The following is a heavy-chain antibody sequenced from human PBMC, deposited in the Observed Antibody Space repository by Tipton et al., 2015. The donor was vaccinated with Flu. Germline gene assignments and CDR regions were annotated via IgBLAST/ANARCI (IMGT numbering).Heavy chain of an antibody. Sequence: SLRLSCAASGFTFSSYSMNWVRQAPGKGLEWVSYISSSSSTIYYADSVKGRFTISRDNAKNSLYLQMNSLRAEDTAVYYCASTYNWNYRKYYYMDVWGKGTTVTVSS. V-gene: IGHV3-48*04. D-gene: IGHD1-7*01. CDR1: GFTFSSYS. CDR2: ISSSSSTI. J-gene: IGHJ6*03. CDR3: ASTYNWNYRKYYYMDV.